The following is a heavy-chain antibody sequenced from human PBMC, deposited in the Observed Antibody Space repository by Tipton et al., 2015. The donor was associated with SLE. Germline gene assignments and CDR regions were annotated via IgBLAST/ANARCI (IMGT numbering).Heavy chain of an antibody. CDR2: VYHNGDT. D-gene: IGHD3-3*01. J-gene: IGHJ4*02. V-gene: IGHV4-38-2*01. Sequence: TLSLTCEVSGYSISSAYYWGWIRQPPGKGLEWIGNVYHNGDTHYNPSLKSRVTISVDTSKNQFSLKLSSVTAADTAVYYCARLSMDYDFWSGYCLFDYWGQGTLVTVSS. CDR3: ARLSMDYDFWSGYCLFDY. CDR1: GYSISSAYY.